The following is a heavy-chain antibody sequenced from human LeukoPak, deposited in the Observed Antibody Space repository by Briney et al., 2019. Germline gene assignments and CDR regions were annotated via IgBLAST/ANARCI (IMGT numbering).Heavy chain of an antibody. CDR2: ISGSGGST. D-gene: IGHD1-14*01. CDR1: GFTFSSYA. J-gene: IGHJ4*02. CDR3: AKTHRNMWY. V-gene: IGHV3-23*01. Sequence: GGSLRLSCAASGFTFSSYAMSWVGQAPGKGLGWVSAISGSGGSTYYADSAKGRFTISRDNSKNTLYLQMNSLRAEDTAVYYCAKTHRNMWYWGQGTLVTVSS.